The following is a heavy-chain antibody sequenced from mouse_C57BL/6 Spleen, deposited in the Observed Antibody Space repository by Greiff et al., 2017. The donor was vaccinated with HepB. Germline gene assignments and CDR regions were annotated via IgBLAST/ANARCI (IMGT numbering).Heavy chain of an antibody. V-gene: IGHV5-16*01. Sequence: EVQLVESEGGLVQPGSSMKLSCTASGFTFSDYYMAWVRQVPEKGLEWVANINSDGSSTYYLDSLKSRFNISRDNAKNIRYMQMRSLKSEDTATYYLARVNYGNPFDYWGQGTTLTVSS. J-gene: IGHJ2*01. CDR1: GFTFSDYY. CDR2: INSDGSST. D-gene: IGHD2-1*01. CDR3: ARVNYGNPFDY.